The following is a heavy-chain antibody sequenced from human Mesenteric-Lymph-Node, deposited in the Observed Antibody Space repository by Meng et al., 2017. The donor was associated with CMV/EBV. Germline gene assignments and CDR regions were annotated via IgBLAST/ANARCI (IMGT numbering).Heavy chain of an antibody. Sequence: GESLKISCAASGFIFSSYAMHWVRQAPGKGLEYVSAISSNGGSTYYADSVKGRFTISRDNSKNTLYLQMGSLRAEDMAVYYCARGGMDVWGQGTTVTVSS. CDR3: ARGGMDV. V-gene: IGHV3-64*02. CDR2: ISSNGGST. J-gene: IGHJ6*02. CDR1: GFIFSSYA.